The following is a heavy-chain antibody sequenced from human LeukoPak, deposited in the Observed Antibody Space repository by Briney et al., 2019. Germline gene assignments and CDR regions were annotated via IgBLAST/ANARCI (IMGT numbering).Heavy chain of an antibody. CDR1: GYTFTSYG. V-gene: IGHV1-18*01. J-gene: IGHJ3*02. CDR3: ARENDILTGYHRGAFDI. D-gene: IGHD3-9*01. Sequence: ASVKVSCKASGYTFTSYGISWVRQAPGQGLEWMGWISAYNGNTNYAQKLQGRVTMTTDTSTSTAYMELRSLRSDDTAVYYCARENDILTGYHRGAFDIWGQGTMVTVSS. CDR2: ISAYNGNT.